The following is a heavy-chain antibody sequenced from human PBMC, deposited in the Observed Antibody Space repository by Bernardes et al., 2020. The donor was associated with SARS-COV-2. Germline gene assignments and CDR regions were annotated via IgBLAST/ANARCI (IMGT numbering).Heavy chain of an antibody. V-gene: IGHV4-59*01. D-gene: IGHD2-21*01. CDR1: GGSISSYY. J-gene: IGHJ6*02. CDR2: IYYSGST. CDR3: ARNCGGYCYWNYYYYGMDV. Sequence: SETLSLTCTVSGGSISSYYWSWIRQPPGKGLEWIGYIYYSGSTNYNPSLKSRVTISVDTSKNQFSLQLSSVTAADTAVYYCARNCGGYCYWNYYYYGMDVWGQGTTVTVSS.